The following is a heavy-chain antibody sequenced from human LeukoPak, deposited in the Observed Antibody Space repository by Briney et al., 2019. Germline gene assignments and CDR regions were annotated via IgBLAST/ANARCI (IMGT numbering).Heavy chain of an antibody. CDR1: GFTFSSYA. D-gene: IGHD3-9*01. CDR3: ARDAPGPYDILTGYFPY. CDR2: ISYDGSNK. Sequence: GGSLRLSCAASGFTFSSYAMHWVRRAPGKGLEWVAVISYDGSNKYYADSVKGRFTISRDNSKNTLYLQMNSLRAEDTAVYYCARDAPGPYDILTGYFPYWGQGTLVTVSS. J-gene: IGHJ4*02. V-gene: IGHV3-30*01.